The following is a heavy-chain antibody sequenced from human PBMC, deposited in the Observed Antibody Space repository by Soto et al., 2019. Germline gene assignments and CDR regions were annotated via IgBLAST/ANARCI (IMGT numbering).Heavy chain of an antibody. J-gene: IGHJ6*02. CDR1: GFTFSSYA. Sequence: GGSLRLSCAASGFTFSSYAMHWVRQAPGKGLEWVAVISYDGSNKYYADSVKGRFTISRDNSKNTLYLQMNSLRAEDTAVYYCARDLKVATNPTYYYYGMDVWGQGTTVTVSS. D-gene: IGHD5-12*01. V-gene: IGHV3-30-3*01. CDR2: ISYDGSNK. CDR3: ARDLKVATNPTYYYYGMDV.